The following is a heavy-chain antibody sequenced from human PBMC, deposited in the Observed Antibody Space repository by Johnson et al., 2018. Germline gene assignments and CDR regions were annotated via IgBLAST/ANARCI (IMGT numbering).Heavy chain of an antibody. V-gene: IGHV3-30*18. Sequence: QVQLVESGGGVVQPGGSLRLSCAASGFAFSSYVMHWVRQAPGKGLEWVAVISIDGRNQYYADSVTGRLPIYRDNSKNTLSRQMNSLRAEDTAVYYCAKVRGGYYTDAFDIWGRGTMVTVSA. J-gene: IGHJ3*02. D-gene: IGHD3-10*01. CDR2: ISIDGRNQ. CDR1: GFAFSSYV. CDR3: AKVRGGYYTDAFDI.